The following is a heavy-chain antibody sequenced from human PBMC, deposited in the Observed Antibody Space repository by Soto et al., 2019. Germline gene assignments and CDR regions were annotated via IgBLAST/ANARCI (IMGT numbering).Heavy chain of an antibody. CDR3: ARDYYDSSGSLIFFDY. D-gene: IGHD3-22*01. CDR2: IYYSGST. J-gene: IGHJ4*02. CDR1: GGSISSGGYY. Sequence: LSLTCTVSGGSISSGGYYWSWIRQHPGKGLEWIGYIYYSGSTYYNPSLKSRVTISVDTSKNQFSLKLSSVTAADTAVYYCARDYYDSSGSLIFFDYWGQGTLVTVSS. V-gene: IGHV4-31*03.